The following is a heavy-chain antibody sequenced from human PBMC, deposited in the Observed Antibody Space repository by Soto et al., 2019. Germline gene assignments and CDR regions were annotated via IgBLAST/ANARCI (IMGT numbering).Heavy chain of an antibody. D-gene: IGHD3-3*01. V-gene: IGHV4-59*01. CDR2: IYYSGST. Sequence: QVQLQESGPGLVKASETLSLTCTVSGGSISSYYWSWIRQPPGKGLEWIGYIYYSGSTNYNPSLKSRVTISVDTSKNQFSLKLSSVTAADTAVYYCASSAGDYDFSCFDYWGQGTLVTVSS. CDR1: GGSISSYY. J-gene: IGHJ4*02. CDR3: ASSAGDYDFSCFDY.